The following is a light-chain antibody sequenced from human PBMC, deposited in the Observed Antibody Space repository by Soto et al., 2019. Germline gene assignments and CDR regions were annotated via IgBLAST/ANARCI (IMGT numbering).Light chain of an antibody. Sequence: QSALTQPRSVSGSPGQSVTMSCTGTSSDVGGYNYVSWYQQDPGKAPKLMIYDVTERPSGVPDRFSGSKSGNTASLTISGLQAEDDADYYCCSYAGTYTWVFGGGTQLTV. CDR2: DVT. V-gene: IGLV2-11*01. J-gene: IGLJ3*02. CDR1: SSDVGGYNY. CDR3: CSYAGTYTWV.